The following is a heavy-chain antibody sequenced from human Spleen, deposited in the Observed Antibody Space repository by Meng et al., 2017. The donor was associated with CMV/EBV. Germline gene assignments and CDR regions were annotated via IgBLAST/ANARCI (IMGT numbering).Heavy chain of an antibody. CDR3: ATKAGSSGWFY. V-gene: IGHV3-30*02. CDR1: GFTFRSYG. D-gene: IGHD6-19*01. Sequence: GAWGERGGALSLSLSASGFTFRSYGMQWVRQAPGKGLEWVAFIRYDGSNKYYADSVKGRFTISRDNSKNTLYLQMNSLRAEDTAVYYCATKAGSSGWFYWGQGTLVTVSS. J-gene: IGHJ4*02. CDR2: IRYDGSNK.